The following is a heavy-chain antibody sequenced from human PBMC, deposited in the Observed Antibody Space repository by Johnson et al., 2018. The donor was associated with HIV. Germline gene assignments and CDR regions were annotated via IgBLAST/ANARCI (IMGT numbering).Heavy chain of an antibody. CDR3: TTARNRLWSSSGWTGFWAFDI. Sequence: VQLVESGGGLVKPGGSLRVSCAASGFTFSNAWMSWVRHAPGKGLEWVGRVKSKTDGGTTDYATPVKGRFAISRDDSKNTLYLQMNSLKTEDTAVYYCTTARNRLWSSSGWTGFWAFDIWGQGTMVTVSS. CDR2: VKSKTDGGTT. D-gene: IGHD6-19*01. J-gene: IGHJ3*02. CDR1: GFTFSNAW. V-gene: IGHV3-15*01.